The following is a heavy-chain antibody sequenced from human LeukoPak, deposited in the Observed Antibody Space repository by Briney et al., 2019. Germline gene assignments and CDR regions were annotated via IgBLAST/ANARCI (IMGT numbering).Heavy chain of an antibody. V-gene: IGHV4-59*01. D-gene: IGHD6-13*01. J-gene: IGHJ6*02. CDR3: ARSSSSWYSYYYYGMDV. Sequence: SETLSLTCTVSGGSISSYYWSWIRQPPGKGLEWIGYIYYSGSTNYNPSLKSRVTISVDTSKNQFSLKLSSVTAADTAVYYCARSSSSWYSYYYYGMDVWGQGTTVTVSS. CDR2: IYYSGST. CDR1: GGSISSYY.